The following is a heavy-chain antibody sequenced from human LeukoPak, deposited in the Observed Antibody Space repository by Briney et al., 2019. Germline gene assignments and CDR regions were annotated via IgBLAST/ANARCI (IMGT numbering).Heavy chain of an antibody. CDR2: ISYDGSNK. D-gene: IGHD3-9*01. J-gene: IGHJ4*02. CDR3: AKDLVLRYFDWAFDY. V-gene: IGHV3-30*18. CDR1: GFTFSSYG. Sequence: GGSLRLPCAASGFTFSSYGMHWVRQAPGKGLEWVAVISYDGSNKYYADSVKGRFTISRDNSKNTLYLQMNSLRAEDTAVYYCAKDLVLRYFDWAFDYWGQGTLVTASS.